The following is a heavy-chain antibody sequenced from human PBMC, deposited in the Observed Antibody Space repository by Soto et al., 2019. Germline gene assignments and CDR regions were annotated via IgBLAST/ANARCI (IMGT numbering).Heavy chain of an antibody. J-gene: IGHJ6*02. CDR2: IDPSDSYT. CDR3: ASLLSDHNYYYGMDV. Sequence: PGESLKISCKGSGYSFTSYWISWVRQMPGKGLEWMGRIDPSDSYTNYSPSFQGHVTISADKSISTAYLQWSSLKASDTAMYYCASLLSDHNYYYGMDVWGQGTTLTVSS. V-gene: IGHV5-10-1*01. CDR1: GYSFTSYW.